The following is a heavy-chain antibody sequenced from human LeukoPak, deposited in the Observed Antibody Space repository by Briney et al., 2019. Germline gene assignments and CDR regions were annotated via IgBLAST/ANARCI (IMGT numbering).Heavy chain of an antibody. J-gene: IGHJ3*02. Sequence: AASAKVSCKASGGTFSSYAISWVRQTPGQGLEWMGRIIPILGIANYAQKFQGRVTITADKSTSTAYMELSSLRSEDTAVYYCARTLTGDAFDIWGQGTMVTVSS. CDR1: GGTFSSYA. V-gene: IGHV1-69*04. CDR3: ARTLTGDAFDI. D-gene: IGHD3-9*01. CDR2: IIPILGIA.